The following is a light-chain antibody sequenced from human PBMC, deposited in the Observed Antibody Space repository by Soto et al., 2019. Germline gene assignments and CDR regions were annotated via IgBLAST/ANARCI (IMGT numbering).Light chain of an antibody. CDR2: DAS. CDR3: HQYNNWLALT. J-gene: IGKJ4*01. CDR1: QTVSSN. V-gene: IGKV3-15*01. Sequence: EVVMTPSPATLSVSPGDRATLSCRASQTVSSNLAWYQQKPGQAPRLLIYDASTRATGIPVRFRGSGSGTEFTLTISSLQSEDSSVYYCHQYNNWLALTFGGGTKVDIK.